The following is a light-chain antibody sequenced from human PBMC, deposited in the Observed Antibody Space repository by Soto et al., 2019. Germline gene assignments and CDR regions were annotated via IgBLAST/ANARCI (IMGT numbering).Light chain of an antibody. Sequence: EIVLTQSPGTLSLSPGERATLSCRASQSVSSSYLAWYQQKPGQAPRLLIYGASSRATGIPDRFSGSGSGTHFTLTISRLEPEDCAVYYCQQYGSSPFTFGPGTKVEIK. J-gene: IGKJ3*01. CDR2: GAS. V-gene: IGKV3-20*01. CDR3: QQYGSSPFT. CDR1: QSVSSSY.